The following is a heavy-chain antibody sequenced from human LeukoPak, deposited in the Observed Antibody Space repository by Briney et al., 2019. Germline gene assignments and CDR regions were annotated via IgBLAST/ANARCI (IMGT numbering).Heavy chain of an antibody. J-gene: IGHJ4*02. CDR3: ARDLWTAAISGYFDY. D-gene: IGHD6-13*01. CDR2: ISGSGGGGST. CDR1: GFTFSRNC. Sequence: GGSLRLSCAVPGFTFSRNCMNWVRQAPGKGLEWLSGISGSGGGGSTYYADSVKGRFTISRDNSKTTLYLQMNSLRAEDTAVYYCARDLWTAAISGYFDYWGQGTLVTVSS. V-gene: IGHV3-23*01.